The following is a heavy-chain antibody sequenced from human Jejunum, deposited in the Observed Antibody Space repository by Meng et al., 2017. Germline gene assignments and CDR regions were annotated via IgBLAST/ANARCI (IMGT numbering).Heavy chain of an antibody. D-gene: IGHD2-15*01. J-gene: IGHJ5*02. CDR3: ARVYCSGGSCYEPNWFDP. V-gene: IGHV1-3*04. CDR1: GYTVTSYA. Sequence: QVQAVQSGAEVQKPGASVKVSCKASGYTVTSYALHWVRQAPGQRLEWMGWINTDNGKTKYSQKFQGRVTITWDTSASTVHMELHSLTSEDTAVYYCARVYCSGGSCYEPNWFDPWGQGTLVTVSS. CDR2: INTDNGKT.